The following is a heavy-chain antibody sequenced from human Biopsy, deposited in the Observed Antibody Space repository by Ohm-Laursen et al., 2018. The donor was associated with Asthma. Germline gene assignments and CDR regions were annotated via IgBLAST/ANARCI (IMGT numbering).Heavy chain of an antibody. J-gene: IGHJ4*02. CDR2: THHSGYT. D-gene: IGHD2-15*01. V-gene: IGHV4-34*01. Sequence: PSETLSLTCAVYGGSFSSNYWSWIRQTPGKGLEWLGDTHHSGYTNYNPSLSSRLTISVDTSKKQISLRLSSVIAADTAVYYCAGFCSGGNCPDHWGQGTLVTVSS. CDR3: AGFCSGGNCPDH. CDR1: GGSFSSNY.